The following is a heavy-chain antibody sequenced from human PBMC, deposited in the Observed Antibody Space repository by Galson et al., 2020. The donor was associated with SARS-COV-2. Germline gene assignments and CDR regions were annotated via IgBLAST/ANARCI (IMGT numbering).Heavy chain of an antibody. V-gene: IGHV1-69*05. CDR1: GGTFSSYA. D-gene: IGHD6-6*01. Sequence: ASVKVSCKASGGTFSSYAISWVRQAPGQGLEWMGGIIPIFGTANYAQKFQGRVTITTDESTSTAYMELSSLRSEDTAVYYCAREEWGDSSSSHFDYYYMGVWGKGTTVTVSS. J-gene: IGHJ6*03. CDR2: IIPIFGTA. CDR3: AREEWGDSSSSHFDYYYMGV.